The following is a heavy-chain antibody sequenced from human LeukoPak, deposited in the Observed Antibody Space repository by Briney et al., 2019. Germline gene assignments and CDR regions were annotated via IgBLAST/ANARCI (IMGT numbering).Heavy chain of an antibody. CDR1: GGSVSSGSYY. CDR3: ARWVLRYFDWLLYPYGMDV. Sequence: SETLSLTCTVSGGSVSSGSYYWSWIRQPPGKGQELIGYIYYSGSTNYNPSLKSRVTISVDTSKNQFSLKLSSVTAADTAVYYCARWVLRYFDWLLYPYGMDVWGKGTTVTVSS. D-gene: IGHD3-9*01. CDR2: IYYSGST. V-gene: IGHV4-61*01. J-gene: IGHJ6*04.